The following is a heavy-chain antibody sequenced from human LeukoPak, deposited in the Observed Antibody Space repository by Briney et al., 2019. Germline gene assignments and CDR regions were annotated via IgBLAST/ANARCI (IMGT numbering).Heavy chain of an antibody. Sequence: ASVKVSCKASGYTFTSYDINWVRQAPGQGLEWMGWMNPNSGNTVYAQKFQGRVTITRNTSISTAYMELSSLRSEDTAVYYCAINYDSSGYYYSSNYYFDYWGQGTLVTVSS. D-gene: IGHD3-22*01. CDR3: AINYDSSGYYYSSNYYFDY. V-gene: IGHV1-8*03. CDR1: GYTFTSYD. CDR2: MNPNSGNT. J-gene: IGHJ4*02.